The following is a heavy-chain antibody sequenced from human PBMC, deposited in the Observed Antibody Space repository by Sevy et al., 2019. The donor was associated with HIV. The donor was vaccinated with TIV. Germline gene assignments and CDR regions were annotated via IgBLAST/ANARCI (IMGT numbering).Heavy chain of an antibody. J-gene: IGHJ4*02. D-gene: IGHD6-6*01. V-gene: IGHV3-53*01. CDR1: GFTVSRNF. CDR2: IYSDGTT. Sequence: GGSLRLSCAASGFTVSRNFMSWIRQAPGKGLEWVSIIYSDGTTFYADSVKGRFTNSRDNSRNTLYLQMNTLRAEDTAVYYCVGADRPNQGDFWGQGTLVTVSS. CDR3: VGADRPNQGDF.